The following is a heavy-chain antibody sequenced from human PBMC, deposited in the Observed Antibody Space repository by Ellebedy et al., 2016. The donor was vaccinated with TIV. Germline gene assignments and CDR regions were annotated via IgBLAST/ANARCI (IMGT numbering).Heavy chain of an antibody. CDR1: GFTFSSYA. D-gene: IGHD6-13*01. CDR3: AGGGYSTSPYAVGGDY. V-gene: IGHV3-33*01. CDR2: IWYDGNKK. J-gene: IGHJ4*02. Sequence: GGSLRLSCAASGFTFSSYAMHWVRQAPGKGLEWVAVIWYDGNKKYYADSVKGRFTISRDNSKNTLSLQMNSLRAEDTAVYHCAGGGYSTSPYAVGGDYWGQGTLVTVSS.